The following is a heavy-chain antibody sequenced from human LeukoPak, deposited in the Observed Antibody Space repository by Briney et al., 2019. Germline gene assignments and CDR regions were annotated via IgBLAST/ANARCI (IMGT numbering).Heavy chain of an antibody. CDR3: ARQGAAAGTSFWFDP. V-gene: IGHV4-39*01. CDR1: GGSISSSNYY. J-gene: IGHJ5*02. CDR2: IYYSGST. D-gene: IGHD6-13*01. Sequence: SETLSLTCTVSGGSISSSNYYWGWIRQPPGKGLEWIGSIYYSGSTYYSPSLKSRVTISVDTSKNQFSLKLSSVTAADTAVYYCARQGAAAGTSFWFDPWGQGTLVTVSS.